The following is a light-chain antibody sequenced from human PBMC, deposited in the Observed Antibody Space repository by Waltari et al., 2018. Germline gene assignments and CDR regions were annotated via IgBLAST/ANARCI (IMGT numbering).Light chain of an antibody. Sequence: QSVLTQPPSVSAAPGQKVTISCSGSSSHIGNNYVSWYQQLPGTAPKLLIYDNHKRSSGIPDRFSGSKSGASATLDITGLQTGDEADYYCGTWDSSLRGVFGTGTKVTVL. CDR3: GTWDSSLRGV. CDR1: SSHIGNNY. J-gene: IGLJ1*01. CDR2: DNH. V-gene: IGLV1-51*01.